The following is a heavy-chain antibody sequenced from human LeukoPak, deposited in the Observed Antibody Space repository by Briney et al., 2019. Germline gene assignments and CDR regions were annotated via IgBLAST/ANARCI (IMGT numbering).Heavy chain of an antibody. CDR3: ARSEDYYGDYGYFDL. V-gene: IGHV3-23*01. CDR1: GFTFSSYA. J-gene: IGHJ2*01. CDR2: ISGSGGST. D-gene: IGHD4-17*01. Sequence: GGSLRLSCAASGFTFSSYAMSWVRQAPGKGLEWVSAISGSGGSTYYADSVKGRFTISRDNSKNTLYLQMNSLGAEDTAVYYCARSEDYYGDYGYFDLWGRGTLVTVSS.